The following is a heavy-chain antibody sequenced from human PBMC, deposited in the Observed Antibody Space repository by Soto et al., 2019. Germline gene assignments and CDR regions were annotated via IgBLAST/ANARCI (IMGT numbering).Heavy chain of an antibody. V-gene: IGHV4-34*01. CDR2: LNHSGST. D-gene: IGHD7-27*01. CDR3: ARVVPPPNRNWGLWSAAFDI. J-gene: IGHJ3*02. Sequence: QVQLQQWGAGLLKPSETLSLTCAVYGGSFSGYYWSWIRQPPGKGLEWIGELNHSGSTNYNPSLKSRFTISLDTSKNQFFLKLTSVTAADTALYYCARVVPPPNRNWGLWSAAFDIWGQGTMVTVSS. CDR1: GGSFSGYY.